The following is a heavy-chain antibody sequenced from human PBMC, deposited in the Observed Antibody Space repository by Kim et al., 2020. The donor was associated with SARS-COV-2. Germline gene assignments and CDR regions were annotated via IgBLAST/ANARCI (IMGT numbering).Heavy chain of an antibody. D-gene: IGHD3-16*01. V-gene: IGHV3-48*02. CDR2: ITKMSNNI. CDR1: TFTFSAYD. CDR3: VRDRMGGAFDM. J-gene: IGHJ3*02. Sequence: GGSLRLSCVTSTFTFSAYDMNWVRQAPGKGLEWLSFITKMSNNIYYADSVRGRFTISRDNAKNSLYLQMNSLRDEDTAVYYCVRDRMGGAFDMWGQGTMVTVSS.